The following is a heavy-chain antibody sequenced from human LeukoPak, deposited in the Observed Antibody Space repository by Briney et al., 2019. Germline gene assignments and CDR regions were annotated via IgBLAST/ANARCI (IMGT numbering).Heavy chain of an antibody. Sequence: SETLSLTCTASGGSISSYYWSWIRQPPGKGLEWLGYIYYSGSTNYNPSLKSRVTISVDTSKNQFSLKLSSVTAADTAVYYCARGGGYCSGGSCYSAFYYYGMDVWGQGTTVTVSS. V-gene: IGHV4-59*01. CDR1: GGSISSYY. D-gene: IGHD2-15*01. CDR3: ARGGGYCSGGSCYSAFYYYGMDV. CDR2: IYYSGST. J-gene: IGHJ6*02.